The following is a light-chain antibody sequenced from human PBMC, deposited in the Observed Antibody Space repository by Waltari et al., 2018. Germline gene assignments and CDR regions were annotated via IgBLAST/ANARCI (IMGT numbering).Light chain of an antibody. J-gene: IGLJ3*02. CDR1: SSNLGNNY. Sequence: QSVLTQPPSVSAAPGQKVTISCSGSSSNLGNNYVSWYQQLPGTAPKPLIYVNSKPPSGIPDRFSGSKSGTSATLGITGLQTGDEADYYCGTWDSSLSAWVFGGGTKLTVL. CDR3: GTWDSSLSAWV. V-gene: IGLV1-51*01. CDR2: VNS.